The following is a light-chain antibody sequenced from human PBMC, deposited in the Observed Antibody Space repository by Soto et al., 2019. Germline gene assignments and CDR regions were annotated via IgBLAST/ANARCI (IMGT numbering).Light chain of an antibody. J-gene: IGKJ4*01. CDR3: HQYNNWPPLT. V-gene: IGKV3-15*01. CDR2: DAS. Sequence: EIVMTQSPATLSVSPGDRATLSCRASQSVSSSLAWYQQIPGHAPRLLLYDASTRATGIPARFGGSGSGTEFTLTISSLQSEDFAVYYCHQYNNWPPLTFGGGTKVELK. CDR1: QSVSSS.